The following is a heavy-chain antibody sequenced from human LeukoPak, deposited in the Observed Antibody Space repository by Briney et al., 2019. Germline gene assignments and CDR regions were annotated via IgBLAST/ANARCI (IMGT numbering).Heavy chain of an antibody. D-gene: IGHD1-26*01. CDR2: IIPIFGTA. CDR1: GGTFSSYA. CDR3: AREGDQSGSYGDDAFDI. Sequence: RASVKVSCKASGGTFSSYAISWVRQTPGQGLEWMGGIIPIFGTANYAQKFQGRVTMTRDTSISTAYMELSRLRSDDTAVYYCAREGDQSGSYGDDAFDIWGQGTMVTVSS. J-gene: IGHJ3*02. V-gene: IGHV1-69*05.